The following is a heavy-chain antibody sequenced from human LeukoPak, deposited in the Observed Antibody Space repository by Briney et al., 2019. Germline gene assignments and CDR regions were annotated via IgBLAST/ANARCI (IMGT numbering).Heavy chain of an antibody. Sequence: PGGSLRLSCAASGFTFNSYGMSWVRQAPGKGQEWVSGISGSGGSTYYADSVKGRFTISRDNSKNTLYVQMNSLGAEDTAVYYCAKWKYSSSGLDDYWGQGTLVTVSS. J-gene: IGHJ4*02. V-gene: IGHV3-23*01. CDR3: AKWKYSSSGLDDY. CDR2: ISGSGGST. D-gene: IGHD6-6*01. CDR1: GFTFNSYG.